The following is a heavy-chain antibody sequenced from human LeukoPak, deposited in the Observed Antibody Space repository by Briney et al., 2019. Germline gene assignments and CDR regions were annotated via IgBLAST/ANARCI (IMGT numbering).Heavy chain of an antibody. CDR2: INPNSGGT. CDR1: GYTFTGYY. D-gene: IGHD2-15*01. V-gene: IGHV1-2*02. CDR3: ARVRSHCSGGSCYSYYYYGMDV. J-gene: IGHJ6*02. Sequence: ASVKVSCKASGYTFTGYYTHWVRQAPGQGLEWMGWINPNSGGTNYAQKFQGRVTMTRDTSISTAYMELSRLRSDDTAVYYCARVRSHCSGGSCYSYYYYGMDVWGQGTTVTVSS.